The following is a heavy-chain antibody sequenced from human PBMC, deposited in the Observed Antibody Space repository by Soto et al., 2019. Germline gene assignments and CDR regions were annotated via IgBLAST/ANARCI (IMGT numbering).Heavy chain of an antibody. J-gene: IGHJ6*02. CDR2: IIPIFGTA. D-gene: IGHD3-10*01. CDR1: GGTFSSYA. V-gene: IGHV1-69*01. CDR3: AREQGLWFGELPARDYYYYYGMDV. Sequence: QVQLVQSGAEVKKPGSSVKVSCKASGGTFSSYAISWVRQAPGQGLEWMGGIIPIFGTANYAQKFQGRVTITADESTSTACMELRRLRHEDTAGYYCAREQGLWFGELPARDYYYYYGMDVWGQGTTVTVS.